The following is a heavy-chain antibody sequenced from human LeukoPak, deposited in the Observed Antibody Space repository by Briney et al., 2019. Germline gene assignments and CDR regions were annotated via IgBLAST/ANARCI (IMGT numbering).Heavy chain of an antibody. CDR3: ARDMGGSYPY. CDR1: GCSFSSSA. Sequence: ASVKVSCKTSGCSFSSSAISWVRQAPGQGLEWLGWINTYNAHTNYAQKVQGRVTMTTDTSTSTAYMELRSLRSDDTAVYYCARDMGGSYPYWGQGTLVTVSS. D-gene: IGHD1-26*01. V-gene: IGHV1-18*01. J-gene: IGHJ4*02. CDR2: INTYNAHT.